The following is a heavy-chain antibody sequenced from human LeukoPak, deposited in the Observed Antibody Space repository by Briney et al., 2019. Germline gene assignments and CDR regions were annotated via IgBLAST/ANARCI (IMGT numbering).Heavy chain of an antibody. CDR1: GFTLSSHS. CDR3: ARDLPGRDYYFDY. J-gene: IGHJ4*02. CDR2: ISSSSSYI. Sequence: GGSLRLSCAASGFTLSSHSMNWVRQAPGKGLEWVSSISSSSSYIYYADSVKGRFTVSRDNAKNSLYLQMNSLRAEDTAVYYCARDLPGRDYYFDYWGQGTLVTVSS. V-gene: IGHV3-21*01. D-gene: IGHD3-10*01.